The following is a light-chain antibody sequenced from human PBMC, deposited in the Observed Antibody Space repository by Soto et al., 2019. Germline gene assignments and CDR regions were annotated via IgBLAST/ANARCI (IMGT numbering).Light chain of an antibody. CDR3: SSYTTSSTFV. Sequence: QSALTQPASVSGSPGQSITISCTGTSSDDGGYNYVSWYQQHPGKAPKLMIYDVSNRPSGVSNRFSGSKSGNTASLTISGLQAEDEADYYCSSYTTSSTFVFGTATKLTVL. J-gene: IGLJ1*01. CDR1: SSDDGGYNY. CDR2: DVS. V-gene: IGLV2-14*01.